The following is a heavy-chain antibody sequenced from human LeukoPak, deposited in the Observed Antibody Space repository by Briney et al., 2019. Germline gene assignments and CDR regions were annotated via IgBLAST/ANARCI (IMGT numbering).Heavy chain of an antibody. Sequence: GGSLRLSCAASGFTFSNYAMSWVRQAPGKGLEWVSGISGTSGTINYAAPVKGRFTISRDNSKNTLYLQMNSLRVDDMAVYYCAKRLGDPRACDYWGQGTLVTVSS. J-gene: IGHJ4*02. CDR1: GFTFSNYA. CDR3: AKRLGDPRACDY. V-gene: IGHV3-23*01. D-gene: IGHD2-21*02. CDR2: ISGTSGTI.